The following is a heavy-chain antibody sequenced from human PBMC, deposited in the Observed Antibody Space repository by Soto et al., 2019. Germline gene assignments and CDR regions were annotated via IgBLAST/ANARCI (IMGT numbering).Heavy chain of an antibody. CDR3: AKYRREAVAGYTLDN. CDR2: VYNSGST. Sequence: PSETLSLTCTVSGGSISSNYWTWIRQPPGKGLEWIGYVYNSGSTNYNPSLKSRVTISEDTSKSQFSLKVNSMTAADTAVYYCAKYRREAVAGYTLDNWGQGILVTVSS. CDR1: GGSISSNY. J-gene: IGHJ4*02. D-gene: IGHD6-13*01. V-gene: IGHV4-59*01.